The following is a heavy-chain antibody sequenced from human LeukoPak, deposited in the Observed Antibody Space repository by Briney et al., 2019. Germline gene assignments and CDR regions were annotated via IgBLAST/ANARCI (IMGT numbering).Heavy chain of an antibody. CDR2: IYYSGST. D-gene: IGHD3-16*02. Sequence: SETLSLTCTVSGGSISSYYWSWIRQPPGKGLEWIGYIYYSGSTNYNPSLKSRVTISVDTSKNQFSLKLSSVTAADTAVYYCAREGNYDYVWGSYRSGAFDIWGQGTMVTVSS. J-gene: IGHJ3*02. CDR3: AREGNYDYVWGSYRSGAFDI. CDR1: GGSISSYY. V-gene: IGHV4-59*01.